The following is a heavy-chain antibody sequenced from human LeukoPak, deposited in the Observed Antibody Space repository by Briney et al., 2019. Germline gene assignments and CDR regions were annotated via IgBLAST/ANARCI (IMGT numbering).Heavy chain of an antibody. D-gene: IGHD4-23*01. Sequence: ASVKVSCEASEYTFTSYDINWVRQATGQGLEWMGWMNPNSGNTGYAQKFQGRVTMTRDTSISTAYMELSSLRFEDTAVYFCARSNYGGKRWFDPWGQGTLVIVSS. CDR1: EYTFTSYD. CDR3: ARSNYGGKRWFDP. CDR2: MNPNSGNT. V-gene: IGHV1-8*01. J-gene: IGHJ5*02.